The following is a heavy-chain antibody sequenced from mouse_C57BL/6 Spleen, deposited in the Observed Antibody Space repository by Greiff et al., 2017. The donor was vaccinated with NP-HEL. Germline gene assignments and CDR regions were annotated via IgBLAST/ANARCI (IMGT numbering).Heavy chain of an antibody. Sequence: EVQLVESGGGLVKPGGSLKLSCAASGFTFSSYAMSWVRQTPEKRLEWVATISDGGSYTYYPDNVKGRFTISRDNAKNNLYLQMSHLKSEDTAMYYCARESSSPFAYWGQGTLVTVSA. CDR3: ARESSSPFAY. CDR1: GFTFSSYA. CDR2: ISDGGSYT. V-gene: IGHV5-4*01. D-gene: IGHD1-1*01. J-gene: IGHJ3*01.